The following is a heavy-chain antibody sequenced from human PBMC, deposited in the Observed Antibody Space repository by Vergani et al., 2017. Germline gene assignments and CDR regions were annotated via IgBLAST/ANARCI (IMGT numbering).Heavy chain of an antibody. CDR3: ARGPVISLRGRPYYYYYYMDV. D-gene: IGHD5/OR15-5a*01. J-gene: IGHJ6*03. V-gene: IGHV4-34*01. CDR1: GGSFSGYY. Sequence: QVQLQQWGAGLLKPSETLSLTCAVYGGSFSGYYWSWIRQPPGKGLEWIGEINHSGSTNYNPSLKGRVTISVDTTKNQFSLKRSSVTAATTVVYDCARGPVISLRGRPYYYYYYMDVWGKGTTVTVSS. CDR2: INHSGST.